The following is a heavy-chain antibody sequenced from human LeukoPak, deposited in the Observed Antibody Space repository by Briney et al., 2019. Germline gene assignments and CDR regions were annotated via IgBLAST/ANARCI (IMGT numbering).Heavy chain of an antibody. CDR1: GGSISSYY. J-gene: IGHJ3*02. Sequence: PSETLFLTCTVSGGSISSYYWSWIRQLPGKGLEWIGYIYTSGSTNYNPSLKSRVTISVDTSKNQFSLKLSSVTAADTAVYYCARQWSGSWAFDIWGQGTMVTVSS. D-gene: IGHD2-15*01. CDR3: ARQWSGSWAFDI. CDR2: IYTSGST. V-gene: IGHV4-4*09.